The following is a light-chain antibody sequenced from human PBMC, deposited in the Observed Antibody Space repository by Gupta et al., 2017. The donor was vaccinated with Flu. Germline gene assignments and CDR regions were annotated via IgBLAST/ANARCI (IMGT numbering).Light chain of an antibody. CDR1: QSVLSSSNNKNF. CDR2: WVS. CDR3: QQYYSAPIT. V-gene: IGKV4-1*01. Sequence: DIVMTQSPDSLAVSLGERATINCKSSQSVLSSSNNKNFLAWFQQTPGQPPKLLIYWVSTRKSGVPDRFSGSGSGADFSLAISSLQAEDVAVYYCQQYYSAPITFGQGTRLEI. J-gene: IGKJ5*01.